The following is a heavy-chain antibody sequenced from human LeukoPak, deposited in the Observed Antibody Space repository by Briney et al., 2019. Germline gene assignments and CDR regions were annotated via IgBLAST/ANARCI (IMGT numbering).Heavy chain of an antibody. CDR2: IYYSGST. V-gene: IGHV4-31*03. D-gene: IGHD3-9*01. CDR3: ARVPHLNGEGTFEY. Sequence: SETLSLTCTVSGGSISSGGYYWSWIRQHPGKGLEWIGYIYYSGSTYYNTSLKSRVTISVDTYKNQFSLQLSSVTAADTAVYYCARVPHLNGEGTFEYWGQGTLDTVSS. J-gene: IGHJ4*02. CDR1: GGSISSGGYY.